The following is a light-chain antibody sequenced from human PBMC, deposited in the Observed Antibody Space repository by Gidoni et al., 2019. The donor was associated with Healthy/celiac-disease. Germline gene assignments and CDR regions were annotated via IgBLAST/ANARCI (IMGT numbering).Light chain of an antibody. CDR3: QQYGSSPRT. J-gene: IGKJ4*01. CDR2: GAS. CDR1: QSVSSSY. V-gene: IGKV3-20*01. Sequence: EIVLTQSPGTLSLSPGERATLSCRASQSVSSSYLAWYQQKPGQAPRLLICGASSRATGIPDRFSGSGSGTDFTLTISRLEPEDCAVYYCQQYGSSPRTFGGXTKVEIK.